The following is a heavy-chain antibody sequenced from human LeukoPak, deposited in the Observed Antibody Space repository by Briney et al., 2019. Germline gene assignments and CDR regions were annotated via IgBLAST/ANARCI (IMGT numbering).Heavy chain of an antibody. CDR2: IYYSGST. J-gene: IGHJ4*02. V-gene: IGHV4-59*01. CDR3: ASGYSYGHFDY. D-gene: IGHD5-18*01. CDR1: GGSISSYY. Sequence: SETLSLTCTVSGGSISSYYWSWIRQPPGKGLEWIGYIYYSGSTNYNPSLKSRVTVSVNTSKKQFSLKLSSVTAADTAVYYCASGYSYGHFDYWGQGTLVTVSS.